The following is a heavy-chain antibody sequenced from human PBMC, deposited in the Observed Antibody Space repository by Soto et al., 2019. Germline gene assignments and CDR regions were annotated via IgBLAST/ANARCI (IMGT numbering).Heavy chain of an antibody. J-gene: IGHJ6*02. CDR3: ARGKFIAARSRYYYGVDV. CDR2: ISGSGDST. Sequence: GGSLRLSCAASGFTFSSYAMNWVRQAPGKGLEWASVISGSGDSTYYADSVKGRFTISRDNSKNTLYLQMNSLRTEDTAAYYCARGKFIAARSRYYYGVDVWGQGTTVTVSS. CDR1: GFTFSSYA. D-gene: IGHD6-6*01. V-gene: IGHV3-23*01.